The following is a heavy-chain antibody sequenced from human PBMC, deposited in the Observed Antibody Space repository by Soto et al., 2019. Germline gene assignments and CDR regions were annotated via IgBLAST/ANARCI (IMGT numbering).Heavy chain of an antibody. CDR3: ARDYTVTYYYFDY. CDR1: GYTFTSYA. V-gene: IGHV1-3*01. CDR2: INAGNGNT. J-gene: IGHJ4*02. Sequence: ASVKVSCKASGYTFTSYAMHWVRQAPGQRLEWMGWINAGNGNTKYSQKFQGRVTITRDTSASTAYMELSSLRSEDTAVYYCARDYTVTYYYFDYWGRGTLVTVSS. D-gene: IGHD4-17*01.